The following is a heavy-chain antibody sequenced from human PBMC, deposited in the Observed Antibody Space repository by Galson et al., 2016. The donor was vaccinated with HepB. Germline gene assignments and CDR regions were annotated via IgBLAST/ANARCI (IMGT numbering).Heavy chain of an antibody. CDR1: GGSISGYS. V-gene: IGHV4-59*01. Sequence: SETLSLTCTVSGGSISGYSWMWIRQTPGKGLEWIGYVYYTGGTRYNPSFTSRVSISVDTSKNQFSLRLSSVTAADTAVYYCTRETPAAGFFDSWGQGSLVTVSS. CDR2: VYYTGGT. D-gene: IGHD6-13*01. CDR3: TRETPAAGFFDS. J-gene: IGHJ4*02.